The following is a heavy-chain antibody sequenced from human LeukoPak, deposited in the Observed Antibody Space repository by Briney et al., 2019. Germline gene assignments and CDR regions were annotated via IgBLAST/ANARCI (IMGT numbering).Heavy chain of an antibody. CDR1: GFTFSDYY. Sequence: GGSLRLSCAASGFTFSDYYMSWIRQAPGKGLEWVSYISSSGSTIYYADSVKGRFTISRDNAKNSLYLQMNSLRAEDTAVYYCARETKYYYDSSGYHYWGQGTLVTVSS. CDR2: ISSSGSTI. D-gene: IGHD3-22*01. CDR3: ARETKYYYDSSGYHY. J-gene: IGHJ4*02. V-gene: IGHV3-11*01.